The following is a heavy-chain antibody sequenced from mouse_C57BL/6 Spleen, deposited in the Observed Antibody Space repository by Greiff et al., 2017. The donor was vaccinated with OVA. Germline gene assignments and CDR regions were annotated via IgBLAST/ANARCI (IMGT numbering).Heavy chain of an antibody. D-gene: IGHD2-12*01. J-gene: IGHJ4*01. V-gene: IGHV1-69*01. CDR3: ARYYRDAMDY. Sequence: QVQLQQPGAELVMPGASVKLSCKASGYTFTSYWMHWVKQRPGQGLEWIGEIDPSDSYTNYNQKFKGKSTLTVDNSSSTAYMQLSSLTSEDSAVYYCARYYRDAMDYWGQGTSVTVSS. CDR2: IDPSDSYT. CDR1: GYTFTSYW.